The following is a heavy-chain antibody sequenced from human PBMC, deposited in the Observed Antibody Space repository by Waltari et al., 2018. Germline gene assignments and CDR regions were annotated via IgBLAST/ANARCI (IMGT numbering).Heavy chain of an antibody. D-gene: IGHD2-21*01. CDR2: IYSGGST. V-gene: IGHV3-23*03. J-gene: IGHJ3*02. CDR1: GFTFSSYA. CDR3: ARDSLAYCGGDCYSI. Sequence: EVQLLESGGGLVQPGGSLRLSCAASGFTFSSYAMSWVRQAPGKGLEWVSVIYSGGSTYYADSVKGRFTISRDNSKNTLYLQMNSLRAEDTAVYYCARDSLAYCGGDCYSIWGQGTMVTVSS.